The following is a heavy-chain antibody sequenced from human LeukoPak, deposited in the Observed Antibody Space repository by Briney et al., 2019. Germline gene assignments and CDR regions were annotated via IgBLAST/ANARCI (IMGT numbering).Heavy chain of an antibody. Sequence: PGGSLRLSCAASGFAVSTNYMSWVRQAPGRGLEWVSVIYAGGTTYYADSVKGRFTISRDNSKNTLYLQMNSLRAEDTAVYYCAKSGNSYGDGYWGQGTLVTVSS. CDR3: AKSGNSYGDGY. D-gene: IGHD5-18*01. CDR1: GFAVSTNY. J-gene: IGHJ4*02. CDR2: IYAGGTT. V-gene: IGHV3-53*01.